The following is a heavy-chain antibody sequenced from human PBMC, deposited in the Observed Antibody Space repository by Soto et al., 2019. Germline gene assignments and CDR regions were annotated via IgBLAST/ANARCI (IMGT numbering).Heavy chain of an antibody. V-gene: IGHV3-30*18. CDR3: AKGVVGATGY. CDR2: VSSDGRDK. Sequence: QVQLVESGGGVVQPGRSLRLSCAVSGLSFSSYAMHWVRQAPGKGLEWVAVVSSDGRDKYHADSVKGRFTTSRDNSKNTLFLEMNSLRGEDTAVYYCAKGVVGATGYWGQGTLVTVSS. D-gene: IGHD1-26*01. CDR1: GLSFSSYA. J-gene: IGHJ4*02.